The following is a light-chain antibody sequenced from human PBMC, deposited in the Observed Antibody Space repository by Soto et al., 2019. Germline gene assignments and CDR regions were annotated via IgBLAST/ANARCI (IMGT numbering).Light chain of an antibody. V-gene: IGKV1-39*01. CDR1: QRISTY. CDR2: AAS. Sequence: IQMTQSPSSLSASVGDRVTITCRASQRISTYLNWFQQRPGKAPRLLIYAASTLQTGVSSNFSGSASGTDFTLTITSLQSEDFEIYYCQRYNNWTLTLGGGTKV. CDR3: QRYNNWTLT. J-gene: IGKJ4*01.